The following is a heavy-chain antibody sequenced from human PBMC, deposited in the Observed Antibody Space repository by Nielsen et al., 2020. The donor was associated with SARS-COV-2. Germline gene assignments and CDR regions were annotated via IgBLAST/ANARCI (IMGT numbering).Heavy chain of an antibody. CDR1: GYTFTSYA. V-gene: IGHV1-3*01. D-gene: IGHD3-10*01. Sequence: ASVKVSCKASGYTFTSYAMHWVRQASGQRLEWMGWINAGNGNTKYSQKFQGRVTITRDTSASTAYMELSSLRSEDTAVYYCARDSGSDSIFWFDPWGQGTLVTVSS. CDR2: INAGNGNT. J-gene: IGHJ5*02. CDR3: ARDSGSDSIFWFDP.